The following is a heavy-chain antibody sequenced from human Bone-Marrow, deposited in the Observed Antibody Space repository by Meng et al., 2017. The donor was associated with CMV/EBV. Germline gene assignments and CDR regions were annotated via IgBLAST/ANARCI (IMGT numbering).Heavy chain of an antibody. CDR3: ARDRPPNRNIVVVPAAINY. Sequence: GGSLRLSCAASGFTFSDYYMIWIRQAPGKGLEWVSYISRSGSNIYYADSVKGRFTISRDDAKNSLYLQMNSLRAEDTAVYYCARDRPPNRNIVVVPAAINYWGQGTLVTVYS. CDR2: ISRSGSNI. D-gene: IGHD2-2*02. CDR1: GFTFSDYY. V-gene: IGHV3-11*04. J-gene: IGHJ4*02.